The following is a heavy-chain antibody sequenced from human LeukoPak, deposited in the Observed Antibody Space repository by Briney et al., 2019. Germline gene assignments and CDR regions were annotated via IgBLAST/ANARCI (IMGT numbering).Heavy chain of an antibody. CDR3: ARTGGTVVLFDP. D-gene: IGHD3-22*01. CDR1: GGSFSGYY. Sequence: SETLSLTCAVYGGSFSGYYWSWIRQPPGKGLEWIGEINHSGSTNYNPSLKSRVTISVDTSKNQFSLKLSSVTAADTAVYYCARTGGTVVLFDPWGQGTLVTVSS. V-gene: IGHV4-34*01. J-gene: IGHJ5*02. CDR2: INHSGST.